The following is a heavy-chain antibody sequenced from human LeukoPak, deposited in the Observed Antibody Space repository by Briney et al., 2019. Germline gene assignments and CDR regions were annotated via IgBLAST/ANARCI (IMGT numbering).Heavy chain of an antibody. J-gene: IGHJ4*02. D-gene: IGHD1-26*01. V-gene: IGHV4-39*07. Sequence: SETLSLTCTVSGGSISSSTYYWGWLRQPPGKGLEWIGSIYYGGSTYYNPSLKSRVTISVDTSKNQFSLKLSSVTAADTAVYYCARDGGRLGATFNWGQGTLVTVSS. CDR2: IYYGGST. CDR1: GGSISSSTYY. CDR3: ARDGGRLGATFN.